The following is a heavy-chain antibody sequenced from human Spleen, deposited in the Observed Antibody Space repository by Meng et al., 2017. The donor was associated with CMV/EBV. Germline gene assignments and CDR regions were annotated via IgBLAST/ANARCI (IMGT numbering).Heavy chain of an antibody. J-gene: IGHJ4*02. V-gene: IGHV1-2*02. CDR1: GYTFSGHY. CDR3: ARDNNWGPDY. D-gene: IGHD7-27*01. Sequence: ASVKVSCKASGYTFSGHYMHWVRQAPGQGLEWMGWINPNSGATNYAQKFQGRVSMTWDTSINTGYMELTRLTSDDTAVYYCARDNNWGPDYWGQGTLVTVSS. CDR2: INPNSGAT.